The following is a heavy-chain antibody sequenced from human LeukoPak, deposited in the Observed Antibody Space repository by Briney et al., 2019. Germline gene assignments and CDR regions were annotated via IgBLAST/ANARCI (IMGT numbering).Heavy chain of an antibody. J-gene: IGHJ6*03. CDR2: IYYSGST. CDR3: ARGRATMVRGVITIGPYYYYYYMDV. CDR1: GGSISSSSYY. V-gene: IGHV4-39*07. Sequence: PSETLSLTCTVSGGSISSSSYYWGWIRQPPGKGLEWIGSIYYSGSTNYNPSLKSRVTISVDTSKNQFSLKLSSVTAADTAVYYCARGRATMVRGVITIGPYYYYYYMDVWGKGTTVTVSS. D-gene: IGHD3-10*01.